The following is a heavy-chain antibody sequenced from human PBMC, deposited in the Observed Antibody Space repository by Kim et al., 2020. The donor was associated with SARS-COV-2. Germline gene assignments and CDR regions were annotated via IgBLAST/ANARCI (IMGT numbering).Heavy chain of an antibody. CDR1: GFTFGDYA. Sequence: GGSLRLSCAASGFTFGDYAMHWVRQGPGKGLEWVSGINWNSGNIVYADSVKGRFTISRDNVKNSLYLQMNSLRPEDTAFYYCAKDRGEATWGGFDYWGQGTLVTVSS. D-gene: IGHD1-26*01. CDR3: AKDRGEATWGGFDY. CDR2: INWNSGNI. V-gene: IGHV3-9*01. J-gene: IGHJ4*02.